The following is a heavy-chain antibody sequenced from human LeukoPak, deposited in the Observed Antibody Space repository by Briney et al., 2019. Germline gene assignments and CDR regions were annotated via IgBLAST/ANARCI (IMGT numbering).Heavy chain of an antibody. CDR2: ISYDGSNK. CDR1: RFTFSSYG. J-gene: IGHJ4*02. Sequence: PSGGSLRLSCAASRFTFSSYGMHWDRQAPGKGLEWVAVISYDGSNKYYADSVKGRFTISRDNSKNTLYPQMNSLRTEDTAVYYCARAGGGSYYVNPDYWGQGTLVTVSS. D-gene: IGHD1-26*01. V-gene: IGHV3-30*19. CDR3: ARAGGGSYYVNPDY.